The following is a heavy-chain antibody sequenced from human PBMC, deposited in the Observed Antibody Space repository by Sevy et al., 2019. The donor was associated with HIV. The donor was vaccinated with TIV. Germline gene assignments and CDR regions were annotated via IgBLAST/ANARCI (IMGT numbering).Heavy chain of an antibody. V-gene: IGHV3-73*01. D-gene: IGHD6-6*01. J-gene: IGHJ6*02. CDR3: TSEYSTSVCMDV. CDR2: IRSKANSYAT. CDR1: GFTFSGSA. Sequence: GGSLRLSCAASGFTFSGSAMHWVRQASGKGLEWVVRIRSKANSYATAYAASVKGRFTISRDDSKNTAYLQMNSLKTDDTAVYYCTSEYSTSVCMDVWGQGTTVTVSS.